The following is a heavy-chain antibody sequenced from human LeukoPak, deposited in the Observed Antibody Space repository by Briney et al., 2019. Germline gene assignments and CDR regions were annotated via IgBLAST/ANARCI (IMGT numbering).Heavy chain of an antibody. CDR1: GFTFSNYA. CDR2: ISSGGTYE. Sequence: GKSLRLSCAASGFTFSNYAMHWVRQAPGKGLEWVSLISSGGTYEYYADSVKGRFTISRDNSKNKLYLQLNSLRAEDTPVYYFARDSTYYYYSGSSGPHYFDNWGQGTLVTVSS. D-gene: IGHD3-10*01. CDR3: ARDSTYYYYSGSSGPHYFDN. V-gene: IGHV3-30*01. J-gene: IGHJ4*02.